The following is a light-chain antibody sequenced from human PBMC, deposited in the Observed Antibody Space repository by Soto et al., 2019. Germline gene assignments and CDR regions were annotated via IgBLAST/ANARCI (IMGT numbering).Light chain of an antibody. Sequence: QSVLTQPRSVSGSRGQSVTISCTGTSSDVGVYNYVSWYQQYPGKAPKIMIYDVSKRPSGVPDRFPGSKSGNTASLTISGLQAEEEADYYCCSYAGSYTFVFGIGTKVTVL. CDR3: CSYAGSYTFV. CDR1: SSDVGVYNY. CDR2: DVS. J-gene: IGLJ1*01. V-gene: IGLV2-11*01.